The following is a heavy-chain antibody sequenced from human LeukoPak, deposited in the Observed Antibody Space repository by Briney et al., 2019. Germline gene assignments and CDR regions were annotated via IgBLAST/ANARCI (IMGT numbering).Heavy chain of an antibody. CDR2: INHRGST. J-gene: IGHJ3*02. D-gene: IGHD3-9*01. V-gene: IGHV4-34*01. CDR3: ARGGYYDILTGYSDSFDI. CDR1: VGSFSGYY. Sequence: SETLSLTCAVYVGSFSGYYWTWVRQPPGKGLEWIGEINHRGSTNHIPSLKSRVTISVDPSKNQFSLKLTSVTAADTAVYYCARGGYYDILTGYSDSFDIWGQGTLVTVSS.